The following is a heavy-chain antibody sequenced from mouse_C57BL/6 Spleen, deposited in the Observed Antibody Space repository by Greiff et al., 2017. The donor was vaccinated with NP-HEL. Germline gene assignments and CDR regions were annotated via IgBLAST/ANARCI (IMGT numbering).Heavy chain of an antibody. Sequence: QVQLKQPGAELVRPGSSVKLSCKASGYTFTSYWMDWVKQRPGQGLEWIGNIYPSDSETHYNQKFKDKATLTVDKSSSTAYMQLSSLTSEDSAVYYCARSELGRAWFAYWGQGTLVTVSA. V-gene: IGHV1-61*01. CDR1: GYTFTSYW. D-gene: IGHD4-1*01. J-gene: IGHJ3*01. CDR2: IYPSDSET. CDR3: ARSELGRAWFAY.